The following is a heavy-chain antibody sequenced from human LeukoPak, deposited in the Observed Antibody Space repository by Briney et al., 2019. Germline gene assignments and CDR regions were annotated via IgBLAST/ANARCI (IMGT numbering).Heavy chain of an antibody. CDR1: GFTFSNAW. CDR3: LSGSGYYYYYYGMDV. J-gene: IGHJ6*02. V-gene: IGHV3-15*01. Sequence: GASLRLSCTASGFTFSNAWMSWVRQAPGKGLEWVGRIKSKTDGGTTDYAAPVKGRFTISRDDSKNTLYLQMNSLKTEDTAVYYCLSGSGYYYYYYGMDVWGQGTTVTVSS. D-gene: IGHD3-22*01. CDR2: IKSKTDGGTT.